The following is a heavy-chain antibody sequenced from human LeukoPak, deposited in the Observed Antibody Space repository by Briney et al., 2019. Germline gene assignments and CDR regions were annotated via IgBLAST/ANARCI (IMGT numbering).Heavy chain of an antibody. Sequence: GASVKVSCKASGYTFTSYGISWVRQAPGQGLEWMGWISAYNGNTNYAQELQGRVTMTTDTSTSTAYMELRSLRSNDTAVYYCAREGTGSSSYYDYVWGSYRYTATLDYWGQGTLVTVSS. D-gene: IGHD3-16*02. CDR1: GYTFTSYG. V-gene: IGHV1-18*01. CDR3: AREGTGSSSYYDYVWGSYRYTATLDY. CDR2: ISAYNGNT. J-gene: IGHJ4*02.